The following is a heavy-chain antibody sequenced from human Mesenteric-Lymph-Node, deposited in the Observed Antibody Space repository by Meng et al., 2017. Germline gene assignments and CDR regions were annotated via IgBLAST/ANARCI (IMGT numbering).Heavy chain of an antibody. CDR2: GNQ. J-gene: IGHJ4*02. CDR3: AREVEEQLADGPRPFDY. D-gene: IGHD6-6*01. Sequence: GNQFYPQSVKGRFTISRDISRNTLSLQMNSLKPEDTAVYYCAREVEEQLADGPRPFDYWGQGTLVTVSS. V-gene: IGHV3-30*01.